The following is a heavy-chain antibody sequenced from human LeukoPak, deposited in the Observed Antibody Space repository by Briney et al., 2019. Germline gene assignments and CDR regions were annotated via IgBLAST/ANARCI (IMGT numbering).Heavy chain of an antibody. Sequence: PGGSLRLSCAASGFTFSSFDMHWIRQAPGKGLEWVAVITSDGSNQYYADSVKGRFTVSRDNSKKTLYLQMNSLRADDMAVYYCALDYYDDSGYSRGWDYWGQGTLVAVSS. J-gene: IGHJ4*02. D-gene: IGHD3-22*01. CDR1: GFTFSSFD. CDR3: ALDYYDDSGYSRGWDY. CDR2: ITSDGSNQ. V-gene: IGHV3-30*03.